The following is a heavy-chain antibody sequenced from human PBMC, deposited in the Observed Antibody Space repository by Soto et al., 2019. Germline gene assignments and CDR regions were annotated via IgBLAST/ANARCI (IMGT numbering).Heavy chain of an antibody. CDR3: VRNYRRYSYATPDY. D-gene: IGHD5-18*01. Sequence: GGSLRLSCAASGFTFSSYWMSWVRQAPGKGLEWVANIKQDGSEKYYVDSVKGRFTISRDNAKNSLYLQMNSLRAEDTAVYYCVRNYRRYSYATPDYWCQGTLVTLSS. CDR2: IKQDGSEK. CDR1: GFTFSSYW. J-gene: IGHJ4*02. V-gene: IGHV3-7*05.